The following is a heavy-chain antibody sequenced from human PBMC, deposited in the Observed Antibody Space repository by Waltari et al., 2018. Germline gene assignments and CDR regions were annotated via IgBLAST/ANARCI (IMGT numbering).Heavy chain of an antibody. V-gene: IGHV5-10-1*03. CDR3: ARHMFTSSETFDL. Sequence: EGQLVQSGAEVKKSGESLRISCQGAGYSFGTYWISWVRQMPGKGLGWMGTCDPVDSYTKYSPSFQGRVTISVDKSFSTAYLKWSSLKASDTAMYWCARHMFTSSETFDLWGQGTQVTV. J-gene: IGHJ5*02. CDR2: CDPVDSYT. CDR1: GYSFGTYW. D-gene: IGHD3-10*02.